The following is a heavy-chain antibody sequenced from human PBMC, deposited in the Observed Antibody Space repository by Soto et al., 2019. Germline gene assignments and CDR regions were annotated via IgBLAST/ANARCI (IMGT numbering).Heavy chain of an antibody. Sequence: PXGSLRLSCSAAGFTFSSFWMDWVRQAPGKGLDWVANINPDGSEKHYVDSVKGRFTISRDNAKNSLYLQMSSLTAEDSALYYCSRSLDSWGQGTRVTVSS. CDR3: SRSLDS. J-gene: IGHJ4*02. CDR2: INPDGSEK. V-gene: IGHV3-7*01. CDR1: GFTFSSFW.